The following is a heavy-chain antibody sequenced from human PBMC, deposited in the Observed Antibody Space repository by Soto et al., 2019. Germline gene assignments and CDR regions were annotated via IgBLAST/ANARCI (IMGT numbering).Heavy chain of an antibody. CDR2: ISYDGSNK. CDR3: APWFGAFDY. CDR1: GFTFSSYG. D-gene: IGHD3-10*01. V-gene: IGHV3-30*03. Sequence: QVQLVESGGGVVQPGWSLRLSCAASGFTFSSYGMHWVRQAPGKGLEWVAVISYDGSNKYYSDSVKGRLTISTDNSKKTLSLPMNSLRAEDTAVFYCAPWFGAFDYWGQGTLVTVSS. J-gene: IGHJ4*02.